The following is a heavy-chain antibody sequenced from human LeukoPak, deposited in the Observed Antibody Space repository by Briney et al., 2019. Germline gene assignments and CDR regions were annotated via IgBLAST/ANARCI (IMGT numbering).Heavy chain of an antibody. V-gene: IGHV3-66*01. CDR2: IYSGGST. J-gene: IGHJ4*02. Sequence: GGSLRLSCAASGFTFSTCSMTWVRQAAGKGLEWVSVIYSGGSTYYADSVKGRFTISRDNSKNTLYLQMNSLRAEDTAVYYCATIDYWGQGTLVTVSS. CDR3: ATIDY. CDR1: GFTFSTCS.